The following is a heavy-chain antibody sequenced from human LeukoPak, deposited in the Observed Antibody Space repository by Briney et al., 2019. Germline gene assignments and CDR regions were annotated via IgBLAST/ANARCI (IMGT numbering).Heavy chain of an antibody. CDR3: ARRYSGYDSNWLDP. V-gene: IGHV4-34*01. Sequence: SETLSLTCAVYGGSFSGYYWSWIRQPPGKGLEWIGEINHSGSTNYNPSLKSRVTISVDTSKNQFSLKLSSVTAADTAVYYCARRYSGYDSNWLDPWGQGTLVTVSS. CDR2: INHSGST. CDR1: GGSFSGYY. D-gene: IGHD5-12*01. J-gene: IGHJ5*02.